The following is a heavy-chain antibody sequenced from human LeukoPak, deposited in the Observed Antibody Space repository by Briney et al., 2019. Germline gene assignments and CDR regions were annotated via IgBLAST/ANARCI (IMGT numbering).Heavy chain of an antibody. Sequence: SGPTLVNPTQTLTLTCSFSGFSLSSNGVGVGWIRQPPGKALEWLAFIFWDDNQHYNPSLKTRLTITKDTSKNQVVLTMTNMDPVDTATYYCAHRRIPTFDPWGQGTLVTVSS. CDR2: IFWDDNQ. CDR1: GFSLSSNGVG. V-gene: IGHV2-5*02. J-gene: IGHJ5*02. D-gene: IGHD5-18*01. CDR3: AHRRIPTFDP.